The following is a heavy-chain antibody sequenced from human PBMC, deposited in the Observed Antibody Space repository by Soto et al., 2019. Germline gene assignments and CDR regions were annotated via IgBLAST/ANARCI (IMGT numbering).Heavy chain of an antibody. CDR3: ARTTAVPNTLRSRYFFDY. CDR2: VYYSGTT. Sequence: SETLSLTCSVSGGSVSNKTYYWSWIRQPPGKRLEWIGYVYYSGTTNYNPSLKSRVTISVDLSKNQFSLRLSSVTTADTALYYFARTTAVPNTLRSRYFFDYWGQGTLVTVSS. J-gene: IGHJ4*02. D-gene: IGHD4-17*01. CDR1: GGSVSNKTYY. V-gene: IGHV4-61*01.